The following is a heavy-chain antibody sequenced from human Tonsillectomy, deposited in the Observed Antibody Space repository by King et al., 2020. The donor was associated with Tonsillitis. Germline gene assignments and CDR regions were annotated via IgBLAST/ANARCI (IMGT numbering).Heavy chain of an antibody. CDR1: GFTFSYYD. J-gene: IGHJ2*01. CDR3: ARSEGYCSGGSCFGTYFDL. CDR2: IGTAGDP. D-gene: IGHD2-15*01. Sequence: QLVQSGGGLVQPGGSLRLSCAASGFTFSYYDMHWVRQATGKGLEWVSAIGTAGDPYYPGSVKGRFTISRENAKNSLYLQMNSLRAGDTAVYYCARSEGYCSGGSCFGTYFDLWGRGTLVTVSS. V-gene: IGHV3-13*05.